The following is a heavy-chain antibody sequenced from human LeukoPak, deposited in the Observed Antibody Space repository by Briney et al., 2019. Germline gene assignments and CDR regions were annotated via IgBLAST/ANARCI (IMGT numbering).Heavy chain of an antibody. CDR3: AKDNLPSYYYYGMDV. J-gene: IGHJ6*02. CDR1: GFAFSSFA. CDR2: ISGSGGST. Sequence: GGSLRLSCAASGFAFSSFAMSWVRQAPGKGLEWVSAISGSGGSTYYADSVKGRFTISRDNSKNTLYPQMNSLRAEDTAVYYCAKDNLPSYYYYGMDVWGQGTTVTVSS. V-gene: IGHV3-23*01.